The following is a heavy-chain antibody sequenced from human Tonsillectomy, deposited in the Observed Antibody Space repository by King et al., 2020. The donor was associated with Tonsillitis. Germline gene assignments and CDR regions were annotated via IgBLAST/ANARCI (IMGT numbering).Heavy chain of an antibody. Sequence: IQLVQSGAEVKKPGASVKVSCKASGYTFTSYYMHWVRQAPGQGLEWMGIINPSSGSTSYAQKFQGRVTMTRDTSTSTVYMELSSLRSEDTAVYYCARVTGYTIFGVVMKNDAFDIWGQGTMVTVSS. V-gene: IGHV1-46*03. J-gene: IGHJ3*02. D-gene: IGHD3-3*01. CDR2: INPSSGST. CDR1: GYTFTSYY. CDR3: ARVTGYTIFGVVMKNDAFDI.